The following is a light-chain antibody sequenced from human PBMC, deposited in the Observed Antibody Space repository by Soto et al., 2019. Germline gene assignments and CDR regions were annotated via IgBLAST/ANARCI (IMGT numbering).Light chain of an antibody. CDR3: SSYTSSSTLVV. CDR2: EVN. Sequence: QSVLTQPASVSGSPGQSITISCTGTSSDVGGYNYVSWYQQHPGKAPKLMIYEVNNRPSGVSNLFSGSKSGNTASLTISGLQAEDEADYYCSSYTSSSTLVVFGGGTQLTVL. CDR1: SSDVGGYNY. J-gene: IGLJ2*01. V-gene: IGLV2-14*01.